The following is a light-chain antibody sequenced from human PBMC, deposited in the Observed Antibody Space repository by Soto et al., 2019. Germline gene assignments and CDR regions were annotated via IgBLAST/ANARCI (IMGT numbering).Light chain of an antibody. CDR1: SAHSSFA. CDR2: LNSDGSH. Sequence: QLVLTQSPSASASLGASVKLTCTLSSAHSSFAIAWHQQQPEKGPRYLMKLNSDGSHTKGDGIPDRFSGSSSGAERYLTISSLQSEDEADYYCLTWGTGIHVVFGGGTKLTVL. V-gene: IGLV4-69*01. J-gene: IGLJ2*01. CDR3: LTWGTGIHVV.